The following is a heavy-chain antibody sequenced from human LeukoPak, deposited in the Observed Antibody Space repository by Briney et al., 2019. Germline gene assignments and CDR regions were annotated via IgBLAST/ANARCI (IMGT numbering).Heavy chain of an antibody. CDR1: GFTFDDYA. Sequence: GRSLRLSCAVSGFTFDDYAMHWVRQVPGKGLEWVSGINWNSDSIGYADSVKGRFTTSRDNAKNSLYLQMNSLRAEDTAVYYCAMNGGGDSGYGNFDYWGQGTLVTVSS. V-gene: IGHV3-9*01. CDR2: INWNSDSI. D-gene: IGHD5-12*01. CDR3: AMNGGGDSGYGNFDY. J-gene: IGHJ4*02.